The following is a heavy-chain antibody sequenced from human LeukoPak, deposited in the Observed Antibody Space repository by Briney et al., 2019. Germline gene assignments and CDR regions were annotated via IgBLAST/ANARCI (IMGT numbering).Heavy chain of an antibody. Sequence: GGSLRLSCAASGFTFSSYWMHWVRQAPGKGLVWVSRIKSDGSTTTYADSVKGRFTISRDNAKNTLYLRMNSLRAEDTAVYYCARVVDTHFDYWGQGSLVTVSS. CDR3: ARVVDTHFDY. CDR2: IKSDGSTT. J-gene: IGHJ4*02. D-gene: IGHD5-18*01. V-gene: IGHV3-74*01. CDR1: GFTFSSYW.